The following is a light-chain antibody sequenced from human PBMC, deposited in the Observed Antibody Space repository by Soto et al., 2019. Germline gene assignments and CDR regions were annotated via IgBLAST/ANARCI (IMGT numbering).Light chain of an antibody. CDR2: DAS. Sequence: DIQLTQSPSFLSASVGDRVTITCRTSQGITSYLAWYQQKPGKAPKLLIYDASTLHSGVPSRFSGSGSGTEFTLTISSLQPEDFATYYCQQLNSYLFGPGTKVDIK. CDR3: QQLNSYL. V-gene: IGKV1-9*01. CDR1: QGITSY. J-gene: IGKJ3*01.